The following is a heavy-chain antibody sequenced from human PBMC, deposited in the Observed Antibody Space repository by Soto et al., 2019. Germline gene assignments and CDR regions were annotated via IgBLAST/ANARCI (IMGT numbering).Heavy chain of an antibody. D-gene: IGHD2-2*01. Sequence: GGSLRLSCTVSGFAFNNYGINWVRQAPGKGLEWVSSISKSDYTYYSDSVKGRFTISRDNAKNSVSLQMNTLRVEDTAVYYRAREDSIIIPAVSDFWGQGTLVTVSS. J-gene: IGHJ4*02. CDR3: AREDSIIIPAVSDF. V-gene: IGHV3-21*01. CDR1: GFAFNNYG. CDR2: ISKSDYT.